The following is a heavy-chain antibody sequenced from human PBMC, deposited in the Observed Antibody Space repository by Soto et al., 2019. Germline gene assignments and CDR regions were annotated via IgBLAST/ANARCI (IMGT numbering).Heavy chain of an antibody. J-gene: IGHJ6*02. CDR3: ARGDSIDCSSGVCSYYTMDV. V-gene: IGHV1-2*04. CDR1: GYTFTDYL. Sequence: QAQSLQSRTEVKKPGASLKVSCRASGYTFTDYLIHLVRQAPGQGLEWTGIINPKSEGIAFVTKCRDWVTMTTETTTSAAYLELTGLNSDDPAVYYCARGDSIDCSSGVCSYYTMDVWGPGTTVTVSS. CDR2: INPKSEGI. D-gene: IGHD2-8*01.